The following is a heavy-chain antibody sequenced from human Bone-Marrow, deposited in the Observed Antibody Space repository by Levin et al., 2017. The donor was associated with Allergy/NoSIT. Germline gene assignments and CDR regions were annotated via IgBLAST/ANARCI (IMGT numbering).Heavy chain of an antibody. CDR1: GFSVSSHY. CDR2: LYNDGRT. Sequence: ESLKISCAASGFSVSSHYMIWVRQAPGKGLEWVSVLYNDGRTYYADSVKGRFTISRDNSKNTLYFQMNSLRAEDTAVYYCARVGLRVAFDIWGQGTMVTVSS. J-gene: IGHJ3*02. CDR3: ARVGLRVAFDI. V-gene: IGHV3-53*01. D-gene: IGHD3-16*01.